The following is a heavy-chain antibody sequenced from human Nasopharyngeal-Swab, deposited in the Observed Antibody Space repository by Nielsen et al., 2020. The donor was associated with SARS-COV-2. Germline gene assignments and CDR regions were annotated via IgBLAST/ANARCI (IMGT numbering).Heavy chain of an antibody. Sequence: ASVKVSCKASGYTFTGYYMHWVRQAPGQGLEWMGRINPNSGGTNYAQKFQGRVTMTRDTSISTAYMELSRLRSDDMAVYYCARAYYYDSSGYYYADYWGQGTLVTVSS. V-gene: IGHV1-2*06. CDR3: ARAYYYDSSGYYYADY. J-gene: IGHJ4*02. CDR1: GYTFTGYY. D-gene: IGHD3-22*01. CDR2: INPNSGGT.